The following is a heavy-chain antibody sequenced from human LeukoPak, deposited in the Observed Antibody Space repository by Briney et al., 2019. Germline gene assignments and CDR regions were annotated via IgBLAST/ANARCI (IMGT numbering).Heavy chain of an antibody. J-gene: IGHJ4*02. CDR3: ARGGSLFDY. D-gene: IGHD6-25*01. CDR1: GGTFSSYA. V-gene: IGHV1-69*05. CDR2: IIPIFGTA. Sequence: ASVKVSCKASGGTFSSYAISWVRQAPGQGLEWMGGIIPIFGTANYAQKFQGRVTMTRDTSTSTVYMELSSLRSEDTAVYYCARGGSLFDYWGQGTLVTVSS.